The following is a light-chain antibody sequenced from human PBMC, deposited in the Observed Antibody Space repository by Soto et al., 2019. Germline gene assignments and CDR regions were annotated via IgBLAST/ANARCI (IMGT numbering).Light chain of an antibody. CDR1: QSVSFSY. CDR2: GAT. J-gene: IGKJ4*01. Sequence: EIALTQSPGTLSLSPGDRATLSCRASQSVSFSYLAWYQQKAGQAPRLLIYGATSRATGIPDRFSGSESGTDFTLTISRLEPEDFAVYYCQQYGSSPLTFGGGTKVEIK. CDR3: QQYGSSPLT. V-gene: IGKV3-20*01.